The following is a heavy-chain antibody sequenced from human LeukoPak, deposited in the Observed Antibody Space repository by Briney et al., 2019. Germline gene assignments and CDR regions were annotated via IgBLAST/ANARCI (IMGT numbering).Heavy chain of an antibody. CDR3: ARAPGDGYNWGDFDY. D-gene: IGHD5-24*01. CDR1: GGSLSSGDYY. J-gene: IGHJ4*02. Sequence: SQTLSLTCTVSGGSLSSGDYYWSWIRQPPGKGLEWLGYVYYSGSTYYNPSPKSRVTISVDTSKNQFSLKLSSVTAADTAVYYCARAPGDGYNWGDFDYWGQGTLVTVSS. V-gene: IGHV4-30-4*01. CDR2: VYYSGST.